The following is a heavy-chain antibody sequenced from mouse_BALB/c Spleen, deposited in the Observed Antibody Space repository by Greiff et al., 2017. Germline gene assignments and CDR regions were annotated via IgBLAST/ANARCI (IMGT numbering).Heavy chain of an antibody. J-gene: IGHJ3*01. CDR1: GFTFSDYY. CDR3: ARGADGYRFAY. CDR2: ISDGGSYT. V-gene: IGHV5-4*02. D-gene: IGHD2-3*01. Sequence: DVKLVESGRGLVKPGGSLKLSCAASGFTFSDYYMYWVRQTPEKRLEWVATISDGGSYTYYPDSVKGRFTISSDNTKNNLYLKMSSLKSEDTAMYYCARGADGYRFAYWGQGTRVTVSA.